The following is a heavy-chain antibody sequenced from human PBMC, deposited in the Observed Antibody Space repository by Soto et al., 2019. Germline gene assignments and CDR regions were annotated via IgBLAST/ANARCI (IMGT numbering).Heavy chain of an antibody. Sequence: GGSLRLSCTVSAVSEFSFSDQYMDWVRQAPGKGLEWVGRSRNRVNNFSTAYAASVQGRFTIARDESENTVYLQMHSLKTDDTAVYYCSRVDPSDKSPDYWGQGTLVTVPS. CDR2: SRNRVNNFST. V-gene: IGHV3-72*01. J-gene: IGHJ4*02. D-gene: IGHD2-21*01. CDR3: SRVDPSDKSPDY. CDR1: AVSEFSFSDQY.